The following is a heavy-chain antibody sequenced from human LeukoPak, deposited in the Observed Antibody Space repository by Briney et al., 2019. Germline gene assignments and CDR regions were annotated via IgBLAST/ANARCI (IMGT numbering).Heavy chain of an antibody. D-gene: IGHD3-22*01. V-gene: IGHV4-59*08. CDR3: ARVSRAMIVVVITNDY. Sequence: PSETLSLTCTVSGGSISSYYWSWIRQPPGKGLEWIGYIYYSGSTNYNPSLKSRVTISVDTSKNQFSLKLSSVTAADTAVYYCARVSRAMIVVVITNDYWGQGTLVTVSS. CDR1: GGSISSYY. J-gene: IGHJ4*02. CDR2: IYYSGST.